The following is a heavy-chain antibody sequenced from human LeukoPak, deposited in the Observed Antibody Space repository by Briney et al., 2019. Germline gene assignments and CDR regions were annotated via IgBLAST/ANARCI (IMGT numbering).Heavy chain of an antibody. CDR2: INHSGST. Sequence: SETLSLTCAVYGGSFSGYYWSWIRQPPGKGLEWIGKINHSGSTNYNPSLKSRVTISVDTSKNQFSLKLSSVTAADTAVYYCARRLYSSGWYRNNWFDPWGQGTLVTVSP. D-gene: IGHD6-19*01. CDR1: GGSFSGYY. J-gene: IGHJ5*02. V-gene: IGHV4-34*01. CDR3: ARRLYSSGWYRNNWFDP.